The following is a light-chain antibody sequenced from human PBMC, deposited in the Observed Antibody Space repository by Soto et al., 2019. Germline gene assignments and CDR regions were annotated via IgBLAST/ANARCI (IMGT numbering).Light chain of an antibody. Sequence: DIQMTQSPSSLSASVGDRVTITCQASQDISNYLNWYQQKPGKAPKLLIYDASNLETGVPSRFSGRESGTDFTFTISSLQPEDIATYYCQQYDNLPRLTFGGGTKVEIK. CDR3: QQYDNLPRLT. J-gene: IGKJ4*01. V-gene: IGKV1-33*01. CDR2: DAS. CDR1: QDISNY.